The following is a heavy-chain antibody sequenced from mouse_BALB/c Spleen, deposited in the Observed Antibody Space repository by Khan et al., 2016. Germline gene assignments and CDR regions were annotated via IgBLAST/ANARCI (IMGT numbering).Heavy chain of an antibody. CDR1: GYSITSDYA. CDR2: ILYSGNT. D-gene: IGHD1-1*01. Sequence: EVQLQESGPGLVKPSQSLSLTCTVTGYSITSDYAWNWIRQFPGNRLEWMGTILYSGNTSYNPYLKSRISLTRDTSKTQFVLQLNSVTSEDTATYYCARSDYGDKDAMDYWGQGTSVTVSS. V-gene: IGHV3-2*02. J-gene: IGHJ4*01. CDR3: ARSDYGDKDAMDY.